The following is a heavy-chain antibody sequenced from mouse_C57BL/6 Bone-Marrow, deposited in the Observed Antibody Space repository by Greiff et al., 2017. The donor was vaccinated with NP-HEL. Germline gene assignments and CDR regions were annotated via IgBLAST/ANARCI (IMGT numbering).Heavy chain of an antibody. CDR2: ISNGGGST. V-gene: IGHV5-12*01. CDR3: ARHGSSGPFAY. D-gene: IGHD3-2*02. Sequence: EVHLVESGGGLVQPGGSLKLSCAASGFTFSDYYMYWVRQTPEKRLEWVAYISNGGGSTYYPDTVKGRSTFSRDNGKNTLYLQMSRLKSEDTAMYYCARHGSSGPFAYWGQGTMVTVSA. CDR1: GFTFSDYY. J-gene: IGHJ3*01.